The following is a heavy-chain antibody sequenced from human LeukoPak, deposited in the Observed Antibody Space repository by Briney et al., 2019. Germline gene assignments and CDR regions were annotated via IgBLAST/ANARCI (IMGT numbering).Heavy chain of an antibody. Sequence: PSETLSLTCTVSDGSISSYYWSWIRPPAGKGLEWIGYIYSSGNTNYNPSLKSRVTISVDTSKNQFSLKLSSVTAADTAVYYCARDDGRLGYCSGGSCLGIWGQGTLVTVSS. CDR1: DGSISSYY. V-gene: IGHV4-59*01. CDR3: ARDDGRLGYCSGGSCLGI. J-gene: IGHJ4*02. CDR2: IYSSGNT. D-gene: IGHD2-15*01.